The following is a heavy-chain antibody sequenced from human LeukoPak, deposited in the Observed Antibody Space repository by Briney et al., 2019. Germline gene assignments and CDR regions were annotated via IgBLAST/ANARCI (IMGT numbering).Heavy chain of an antibody. J-gene: IGHJ3*02. CDR1: ALTVISYA. CDR3: AKDHDCSGHYYIAEFDAFDI. D-gene: IGHD3-22*01. V-gene: IGHV3-23*01. CDR2: ISVSGSNT. Sequence: GPCLRLSRAPSALTVISYAMGWVRQAPGKGLEWVSGISVSGSNTYYADSVKGRFTITRDDSKNTLYLQKNSLRAQDTAVYYDAKDHDCSGHYYIAEFDAFDIWGQGTMVTVSS.